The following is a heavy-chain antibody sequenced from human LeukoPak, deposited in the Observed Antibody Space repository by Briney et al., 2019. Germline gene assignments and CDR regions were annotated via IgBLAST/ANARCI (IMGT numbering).Heavy chain of an antibody. J-gene: IGHJ4*02. CDR3: ARGLGIVAATEYYFDY. CDR1: GGSFSGYY. Sequence: LETLSLTCAVYGGSFSGYYWSWIRQPPGKGLEWIGEINHSGSTNYNPSLKSRVTISVDTSKNQFSLKLSSVTAADTAVYYCARGLGIVAATEYYFDYWGQGTLVTVSS. CDR2: INHSGST. D-gene: IGHD5-12*01. V-gene: IGHV4-34*01.